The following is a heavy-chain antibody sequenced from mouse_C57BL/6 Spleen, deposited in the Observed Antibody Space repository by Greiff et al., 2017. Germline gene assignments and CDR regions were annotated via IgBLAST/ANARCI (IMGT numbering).Heavy chain of an antibody. CDR1: GFSLTSYG. J-gene: IGHJ1*03. CDR2: IWSGGST. V-gene: IGHV2-2*01. D-gene: IGHD1-1*01. CDR3: AREYGSSSSYFDV. Sequence: QVQLKESGPGLVQPSQSLSITCTVSGFSLTSYGVHWVRQSPGKGLEWLGVIWSGGSTDYNAAFISRLSISKDNSKSQVFFKMNSLQAVDTAIYYCAREYGSSSSYFDVWGTGTTVTVSS.